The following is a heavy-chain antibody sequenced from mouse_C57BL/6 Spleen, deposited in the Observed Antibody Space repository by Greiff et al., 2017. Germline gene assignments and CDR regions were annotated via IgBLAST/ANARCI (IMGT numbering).Heavy chain of an antibody. CDR2: IYPGDGDT. D-gene: IGHD3-3*01. Sequence: VQLQQSGPELVKPGASVKISCKASGYAFSSSWMNWVKQRPGKGLEWIGRIYPGDGDTNYNGKFKGKATRTADKSSSTAYMQLSSLTSEDSAVYFCARGEGGDYWGQGTTLTVSS. V-gene: IGHV1-82*01. CDR3: ARGEGGDY. J-gene: IGHJ2*01. CDR1: GYAFSSSW.